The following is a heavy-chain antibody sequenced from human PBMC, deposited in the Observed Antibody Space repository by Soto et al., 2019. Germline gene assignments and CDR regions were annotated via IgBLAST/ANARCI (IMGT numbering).Heavy chain of an antibody. J-gene: IGHJ4*02. CDR3: ARAIRGFSYVVDY. CDR2: ISGSGATK. CDR1: GFTFSSHS. Sequence: EVQLVESGGGLIQPGGSLRLSCAASGFTFSSHSINWVRQAPGKGLEWVSYISGSGATKYYADSVKGRFTISRDNARNSLYLQMSSLSYEDTAVYYCARAIRGFSYVVDYWGQGTLVTVSS. D-gene: IGHD5-18*01. V-gene: IGHV3-48*02.